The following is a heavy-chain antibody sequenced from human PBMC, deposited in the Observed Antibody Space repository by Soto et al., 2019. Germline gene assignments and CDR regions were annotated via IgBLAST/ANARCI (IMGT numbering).Heavy chain of an antibody. Sequence: GASVKVSCKASGGTFSSYAISWVRQAPGQGLEWMGWINAGNGTTKYSQKFQGRVTITRDTSASTAYMELSSLRSEDTAVYYCARGETPYHDSSGYPLDYWGQGTLVTVSS. J-gene: IGHJ4*02. CDR1: GGTFSSYA. V-gene: IGHV1-3*01. CDR3: ARGETPYHDSSGYPLDY. CDR2: INAGNGTT. D-gene: IGHD3-22*01.